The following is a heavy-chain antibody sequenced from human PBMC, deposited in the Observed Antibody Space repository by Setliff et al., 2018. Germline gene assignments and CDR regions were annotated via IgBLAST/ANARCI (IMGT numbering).Heavy chain of an antibody. CDR3: ARGRGPDIVVTIPGDY. D-gene: IGHD2-15*01. CDR2: TIPMFGTT. V-gene: IGHV1-69*05. Sequence: SVKVSCKASGATFSSYGISWVRQAPGQGLEWMGGTIPMFGTTEYAQKFQGRVIMTIDSSTTTAYMELKTLRSDDTAVYYCARGRGPDIVVTIPGDYWGQGTQVTVSS. J-gene: IGHJ4*02. CDR1: GATFSSYG.